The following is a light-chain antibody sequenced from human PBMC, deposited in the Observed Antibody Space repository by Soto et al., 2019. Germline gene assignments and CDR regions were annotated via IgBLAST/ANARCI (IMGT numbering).Light chain of an antibody. CDR2: KVS. J-gene: IGKJ4*02. CDR1: QSLVYSDGNTY. CDR3: MQDTHWHLT. V-gene: IGKV2-30*01. Sequence: GVMTQSPLSLPVTLGQPASISCRSSQSLVYSDGNTYLNWFQQRPGHSPRGLLYKVSNRNSGAPDRSSGRASSTDFTLKLSRVEADDVGVYYCMQDTHWHLTFGGGTKV.